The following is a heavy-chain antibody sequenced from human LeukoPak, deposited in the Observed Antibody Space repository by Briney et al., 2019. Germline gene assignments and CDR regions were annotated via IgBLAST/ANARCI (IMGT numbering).Heavy chain of an antibody. Sequence: SETLSLTCTVSGGSISSYYWSWIRQPPGKGLEWIGYIYYSGSTNYNPSLKSRVTISVDTSKNQFTLKLSSVTAADTAVYYCARVSPRDCSSTSCFPDYWGQGTLVTVSS. CDR2: IYYSGST. CDR1: GGSISSYY. CDR3: ARVSPRDCSSTSCFPDY. V-gene: IGHV4-59*01. J-gene: IGHJ4*02. D-gene: IGHD2-2*01.